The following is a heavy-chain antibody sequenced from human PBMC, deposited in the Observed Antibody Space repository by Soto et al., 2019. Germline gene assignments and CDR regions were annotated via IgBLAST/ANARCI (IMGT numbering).Heavy chain of an antibody. J-gene: IGHJ6*02. CDR1: GCSISSYY. CDR2: IYYSGST. CDR3: ARVDPGRAYYYYGMDV. D-gene: IGHD2-15*01. Sequence: XETLSLTCTVSGCSISSYYWSWIRQPPGKGLEWIGYIYYSGSTNYNPSLKSRVTISVDTSKNQFSLKLSSVTAADTAVYYCARVDPGRAYYYYGMDVWGQGTTVTVSS. V-gene: IGHV4-59*01.